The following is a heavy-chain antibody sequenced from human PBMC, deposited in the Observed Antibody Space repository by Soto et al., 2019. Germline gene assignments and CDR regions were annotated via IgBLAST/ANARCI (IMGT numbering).Heavy chain of an antibody. D-gene: IGHD3-10*01. J-gene: IGHJ3*02. CDR3: SSKFGDLLADAFDI. CDR1: NASISSRKW. Sequence: PSETLSLTCTVSNASISSRKWWTWVRQTPGKGLEWIGEIYHSGSINHNPSLKSRVTMSVDKSNNQFSLKMTSVTAADTAVYYCSSKFGDLLADAFDIWAQGTVVTVSS. V-gene: IGHV4-4*02. CDR2: IYHSGSI.